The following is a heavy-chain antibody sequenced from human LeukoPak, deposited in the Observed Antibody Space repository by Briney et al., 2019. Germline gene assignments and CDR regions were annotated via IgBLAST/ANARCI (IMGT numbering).Heavy chain of an antibody. V-gene: IGHV3-23*01. CDR1: EFTFSSYA. Sequence: GGSLRLSCAASEFTFSSYALSWVRQAPGKGLEWVSTLSSTSGNTYYADSVKGRFTISRDNSKNTLYLQMNSLRAEDTAVYYCAKDPARYQLLVPPYYYYGMDVWGQGTTVTVSS. J-gene: IGHJ6*02. D-gene: IGHD2-2*01. CDR3: AKDPARYQLLVPPYYYYGMDV. CDR2: LSSTSGNT.